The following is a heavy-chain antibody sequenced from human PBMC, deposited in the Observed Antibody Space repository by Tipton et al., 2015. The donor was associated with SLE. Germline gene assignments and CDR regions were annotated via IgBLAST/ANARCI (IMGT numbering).Heavy chain of an antibody. Sequence: TLSLTCSVSGASISTTSYLWGWIRQPPGKGLEWIGSIYYSGSTYYNPSLKSRVTISVDTSKNQFSLKLSSVTAADTAVYYCARVRNYFDLWGRGTLVTVSS. CDR3: ARVRNYFDL. D-gene: IGHD2/OR15-2a*01. J-gene: IGHJ2*01. CDR1: GASISTTSYL. CDR2: IYYSGST. V-gene: IGHV4-39*07.